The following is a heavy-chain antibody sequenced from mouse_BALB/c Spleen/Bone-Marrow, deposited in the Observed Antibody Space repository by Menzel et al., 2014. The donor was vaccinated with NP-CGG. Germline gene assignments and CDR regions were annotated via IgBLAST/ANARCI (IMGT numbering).Heavy chain of an antibody. CDR2: INPGSGGT. D-gene: IGHD2-14*01. Sequence: QVQLQQSGAELVKPGASVKLSCTASGINIKDTYMHWVKQRPGQGLEWIGVINPGSGGTNYNEKFKGKATLTADKSSSTAYMQLSSLTSDDSAVYFCARGDYRSYYFDYWGQGTTLTVSS. CDR3: ARGDYRSYYFDY. V-gene: IGHV1-54*01. J-gene: IGHJ2*01. CDR1: GINIKDTY.